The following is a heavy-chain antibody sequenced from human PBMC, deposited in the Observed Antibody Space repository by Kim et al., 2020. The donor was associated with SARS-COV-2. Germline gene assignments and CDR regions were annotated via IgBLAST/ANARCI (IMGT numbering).Heavy chain of an antibody. CDR2: IYYSGST. V-gene: IGHV4-31*03. D-gene: IGHD6-13*01. J-gene: IGHJ5*02. CDR1: GGSISSGGYY. CDR3: ARELASYSSSWKGSGHGVDP. Sequence: SETLSLTCTVSGGSISSGGYYWSWIRQHPGKGLEWIGYIYYSGSTYYNPSLKSRVTISVDTSKNQFSLKLSSVTAADTAVYYCARELASYSSSWKGSGHGVDPWGQGTLVTVSS.